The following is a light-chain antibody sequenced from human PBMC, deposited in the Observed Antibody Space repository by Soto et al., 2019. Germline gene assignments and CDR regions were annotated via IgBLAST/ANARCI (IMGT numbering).Light chain of an antibody. J-gene: IGLJ1*01. CDR1: SSDIGDYNY. CDR3: SSYAGSKSPVA. Sequence: QSVLTQPPSASGSPGQSVTISCTGTSSDIGDYNYVSWYQQHPGKAPKLMIYEVSKRPSGVPDRFSGSKSGNTASLTVSGLQAEDEADYYCSSYAGSKSPVAFGSGTKVTVL. V-gene: IGLV2-8*01. CDR2: EVS.